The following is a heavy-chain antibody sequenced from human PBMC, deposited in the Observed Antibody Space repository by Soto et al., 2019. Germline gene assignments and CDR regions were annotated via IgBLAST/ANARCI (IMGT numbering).Heavy chain of an antibody. D-gene: IGHD6-19*01. CDR1: IGSITSVNSY. J-gene: IGHJ4*02. CDR3: ARGSSGWSAIRLDD. V-gene: IGHV4-31*03. CDR2: IYYSGSS. Sequence: QVQLQESGPGLVKPSQTLSLTCTVSIGSITSVNSYWSWIRQVPGKGLEWIGYIYYSGSSYYNPSLKGRVTISQDTSKKQFSLKVNSVTAADTAVYYCARGSSGWSAIRLDDWGQGTLVTVSS.